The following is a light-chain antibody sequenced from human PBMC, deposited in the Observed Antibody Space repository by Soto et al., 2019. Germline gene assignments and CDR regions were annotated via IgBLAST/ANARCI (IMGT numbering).Light chain of an antibody. CDR2: GAS. Sequence: IVMTQSPVTMSVSPGERATLSCRARQDIVSNVAWYQQRPGQAPRLLIYGASTRATDIPARFSGSGSGTEFTLTISGLQSADSAVYYCQQYSNWPPRLTFGGGTKVEMK. CDR1: QDIVSN. V-gene: IGKV3-15*01. CDR3: QQYSNWPPRLT. J-gene: IGKJ4*01.